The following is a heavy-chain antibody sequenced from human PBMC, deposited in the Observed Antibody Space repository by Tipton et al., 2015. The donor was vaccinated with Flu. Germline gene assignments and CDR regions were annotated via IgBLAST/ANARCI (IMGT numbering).Heavy chain of an antibody. J-gene: IGHJ6*02. Sequence: VQLVQSGGGLVKPGGSLRLPCAASGFTFSNAWMSWVRQAPGKGLEWVGRIKSKTDGGTTDYAAPVKGRFTISRDDSKNTLYLQMNSLKTEDTAVYYCTTTMTGYYYYYGMDVWGQGTTVTVSS. CDR1: GFTFSNAW. D-gene: IGHD3-9*01. CDR2: IKSKTDGGTT. V-gene: IGHV3-15*01. CDR3: TTTMTGYYYYYGMDV.